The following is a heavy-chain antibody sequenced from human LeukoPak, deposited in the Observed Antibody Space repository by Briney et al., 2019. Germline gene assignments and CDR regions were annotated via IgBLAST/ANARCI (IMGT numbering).Heavy chain of an antibody. CDR3: ARGVGGVDYDFWRDHQHYFDY. Sequence: ASVKVSCKASGYTFTTYAMHWVRQAPGQRLEWMGRINTGNGNTKYSQELQGRVTITRDTSASTAYMELSSLRSEDMAVYYCARGVGGVDYDFWRDHQHYFDYWGQGTLVTVSS. CDR2: INTGNGNT. V-gene: IGHV1-3*03. D-gene: IGHD3-3*01. J-gene: IGHJ4*02. CDR1: GYTFTTYA.